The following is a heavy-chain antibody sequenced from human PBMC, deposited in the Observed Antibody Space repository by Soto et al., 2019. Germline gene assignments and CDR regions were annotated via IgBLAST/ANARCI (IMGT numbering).Heavy chain of an antibody. CDR2: INPNNGAT. Sequence: ASVKVSCKAVGYTFTDYFMSWVRQAPGQGFEWVGWINPNNGATRYAQKFQGRVTMTRDMSLSTAYMEVSGLTSDDTAVYYCARIPKAWKAPYWGQGTLVTVSS. CDR3: ARIPKAWKAPY. CDR1: GYTFTDYF. J-gene: IGHJ4*02. D-gene: IGHD1-1*01. V-gene: IGHV1-2*02.